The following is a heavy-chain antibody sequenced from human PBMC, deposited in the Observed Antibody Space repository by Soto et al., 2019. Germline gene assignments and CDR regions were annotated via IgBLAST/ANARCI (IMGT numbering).Heavy chain of an antibody. CDR1: GYSFTSYW. Sequence: GESLKISCKGSGYSFTSYWISWVRQMPGKGLEWMGRIDPSDSYTNYSPSFQGHVTISADKSISTAYLQWSSLKASDTAMYHCARCRWAYYDSSGYCDAFDIWGQGTMVTVSS. CDR3: ARCRWAYYDSSGYCDAFDI. J-gene: IGHJ3*02. V-gene: IGHV5-10-1*01. CDR2: IDPSDSYT. D-gene: IGHD3-22*01.